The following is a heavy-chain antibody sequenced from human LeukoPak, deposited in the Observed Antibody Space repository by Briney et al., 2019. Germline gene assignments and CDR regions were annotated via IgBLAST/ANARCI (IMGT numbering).Heavy chain of an antibody. J-gene: IGHJ4*02. CDR3: ARYSSSWYTNDY. CDR1: GYTFTGYD. D-gene: IGHD6-13*01. V-gene: IGHV1-8*01. CDR2: MDPNSGNT. Sequence: GASVKVSCKTSGYTFTGYDINWVRQATGQGLEWMGWMDPNSGNTGYAQKFQGRVTMTRNTSISTAYMELSSLRSEDTAVYYCARYSSSWYTNDYWGQGTLVTVSS.